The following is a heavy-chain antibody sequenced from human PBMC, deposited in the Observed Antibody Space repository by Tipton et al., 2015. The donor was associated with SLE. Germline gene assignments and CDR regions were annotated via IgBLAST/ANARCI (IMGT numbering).Heavy chain of an antibody. CDR1: GGSISSHY. Sequence: TLSLTCTVSGGSISSHYWSWIRQPPGKGLEWIGYIYYSGSTNYNPSLKSRVTISVDTSKNQFSLKLSSVTAADTAVYYCARDRRYFDYWGQGTLVTVSS. J-gene: IGHJ4*02. CDR2: IYYSGST. V-gene: IGHV4-59*11. CDR3: ARDRRYFDY.